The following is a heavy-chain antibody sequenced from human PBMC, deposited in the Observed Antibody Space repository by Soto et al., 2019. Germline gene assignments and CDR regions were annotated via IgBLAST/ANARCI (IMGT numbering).Heavy chain of an antibody. CDR1: GYTFTSYY. CDR2: INPSGGSI. J-gene: IGHJ6*02. V-gene: IGHV1-46*01. D-gene: IGHD6-13*01. Sequence: ASVKVSCKASGYTFTSYYMHWVRQAPGQGLEWMGIINPSGGSISYAQKFQGRVTMTRDTSTSTVYMELSSLRSEDTAVYYCARDLLIAAAIYGMDVWGQGTTVTVSS. CDR3: ARDLLIAAAIYGMDV.